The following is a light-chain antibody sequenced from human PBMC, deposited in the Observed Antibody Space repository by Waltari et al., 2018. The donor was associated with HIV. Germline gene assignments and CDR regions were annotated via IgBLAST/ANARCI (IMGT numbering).Light chain of an antibody. Sequence: QSALTQPPSASGSPGQSVTISCTGTSSDVGGYNFVSWYQQHPGKAPQLMIFEVTKRPSGVPARFSGSKSGNTASLTVSGLQADDEADYYCSSYAGSNNLVFGGGTKLTVL. CDR3: SSYAGSNNLV. CDR1: SSDVGGYNF. CDR2: EVT. V-gene: IGLV2-8*01. J-gene: IGLJ2*01.